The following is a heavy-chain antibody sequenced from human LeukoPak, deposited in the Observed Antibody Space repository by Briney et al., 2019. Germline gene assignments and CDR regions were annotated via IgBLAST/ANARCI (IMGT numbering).Heavy chain of an antibody. D-gene: IGHD3-10*01. J-gene: IGHJ5*02. CDR1: GFTFSSYG. CDR2: IWYDGSNK. CDR3: ARDSRRYYYGSGSPPEFDP. Sequence: GRSLRLSCAASGFTFSSYGMDWVRQAPGKGLEWVAVIWYDGSNKYYADSVKGRFTISRDNSKNTLYLQMNSLRAEDTAVYYCARDSRRYYYGSGSPPEFDPWGQGTLVTVSS. V-gene: IGHV3-33*01.